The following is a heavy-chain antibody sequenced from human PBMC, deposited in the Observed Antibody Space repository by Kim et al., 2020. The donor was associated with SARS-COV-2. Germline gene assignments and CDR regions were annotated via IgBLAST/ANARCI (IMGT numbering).Heavy chain of an antibody. CDR3: ATERPLIRVGSSCSLFSLVL. J-gene: IGHJ2*01. CDR1: GFSVDTYD. D-gene: IGHD6-13*01. CDR2: FYNGAST. V-gene: IGHV3-53*01. Sequence: GGSLRLSCAASGFSVDTYDMTWVRQAPGKGLEWVSGFYNGASTDYADSAKGRFTISRDSSKNTLYLQLNNLRPADAADYYCATERPLIRVGSSCSLFSLVLWGRGTLVPVSS.